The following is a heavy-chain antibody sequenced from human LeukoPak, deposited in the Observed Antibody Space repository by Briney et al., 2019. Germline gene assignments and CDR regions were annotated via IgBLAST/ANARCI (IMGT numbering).Heavy chain of an antibody. CDR3: ARGRAARGR. CDR2: IYYSGST. D-gene: IGHD6-13*01. V-gene: IGHV4-59*01. Sequence: SETLSLTCTVSGGSISSYYWSWIRQPPGKGLEWIGYIYYSGSTNYNPSLKSRVTISVDTSKNQFSLKLSSVTAADTAVYYCARGRAARGRWGQGTLVTVSS. J-gene: IGHJ4*02. CDR1: GGSISSYY.